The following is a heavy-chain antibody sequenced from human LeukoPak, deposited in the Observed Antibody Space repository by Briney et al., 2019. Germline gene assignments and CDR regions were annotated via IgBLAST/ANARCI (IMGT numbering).Heavy chain of an antibody. V-gene: IGHV1-8*01. CDR3: ASRITMVRGVIIKEGNWFDP. CDR1: GYTFTSYD. Sequence: ASVKVSCKASGYTFTSYDINWVRQATGQGLEWMGWMNPNSGNTGYAQKFQGRVTMTKNTSISTAYMELSRLRSDDTAVYYCASRITMVRGVIIKEGNWFDPWGQGTLVTVSS. J-gene: IGHJ5*02. CDR2: MNPNSGNT. D-gene: IGHD3-10*01.